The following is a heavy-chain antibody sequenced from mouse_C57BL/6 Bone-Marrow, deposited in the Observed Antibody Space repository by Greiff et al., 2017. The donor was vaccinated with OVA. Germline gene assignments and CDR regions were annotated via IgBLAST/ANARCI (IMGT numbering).Heavy chain of an antibody. CDR2: IDPSDSYT. V-gene: IGHV1-50*01. Sequence: VQLQQPGAELVKPGASVKLSCKASGYTFTSYWMQWVKQRPGQGLEWIGEIDPSDSYTNYNQKFKGKATLTVDTSSSTAYMQLSSLTSEDSAVYYCARGGRRGTWFAYWGQGTLVTVSA. CDR1: GYTFTSYW. CDR3: ARGGRRGTWFAY. J-gene: IGHJ3*01.